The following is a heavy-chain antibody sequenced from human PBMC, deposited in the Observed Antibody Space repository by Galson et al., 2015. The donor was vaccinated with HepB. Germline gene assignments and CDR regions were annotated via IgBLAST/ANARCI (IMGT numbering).Heavy chain of an antibody. CDR2: IKQDGSEK. D-gene: IGHD2-2*03. J-gene: IGHJ4*02. Sequence: SLRLSCAAPGFTFSSYWMSWVRQAPGKGLEWVANIKQDGSEKYYVDSVKGRFTISRDNAKNSLYLQMNSLKTEDTAVYYCTTERLLDIVVVPSGYWGQGTLVTVSS. CDR1: GFTFSSYW. CDR3: TTERLLDIVVVPSGY. V-gene: IGHV3-7*03.